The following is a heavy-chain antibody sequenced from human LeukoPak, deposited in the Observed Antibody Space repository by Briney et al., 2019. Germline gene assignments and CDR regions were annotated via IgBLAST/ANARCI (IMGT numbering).Heavy chain of an antibody. D-gene: IGHD6-19*01. CDR1: GYTFTVFY. J-gene: IGHJ4*02. CDR3: ARDAQYSSGWYGFDDY. CDR2: INLNRVGT. V-gene: IGHV1-2*02. Sequence: ASVKVSCKASGYTFTVFYIHWVRRPPGQAFVGMGGINLNRVGTNYAQNLQGRVTITRATYISTTYMELSRLRSNDTAVYYCARDAQYSSGWYGFDDYWGQGTLVTVSS.